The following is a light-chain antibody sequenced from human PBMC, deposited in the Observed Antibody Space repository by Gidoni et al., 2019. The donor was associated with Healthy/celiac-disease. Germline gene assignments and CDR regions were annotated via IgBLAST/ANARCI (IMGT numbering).Light chain of an antibody. CDR2: EDN. CDR1: SGSIASNY. J-gene: IGLJ2*01. CDR3: QSYDSSNHVV. V-gene: IGLV6-57*02. Sequence: NFMLTQPHSVSASPGKTVTMSCTGSSGSIASNYVQWYQQRPGSAPTTVIYEDNQRPSGVPDRFSGSIDSSSNSASLTISGLKTEDEADYYCQSYDSSNHVVFGGGTKLTVL.